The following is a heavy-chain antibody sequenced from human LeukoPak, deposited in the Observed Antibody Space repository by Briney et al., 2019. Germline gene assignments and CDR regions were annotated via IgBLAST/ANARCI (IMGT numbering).Heavy chain of an antibody. CDR2: INSDGSST. CDR3: ARGPRGQWLNYYYYYMDV. CDR1: GFTFSSYW. J-gene: IGHJ6*03. Sequence: PGGSLRLSCAASGFTFSSYWMHWVRQAPGKGLVWVSRINSDGSSTSYADSVKGRFTISRDNAKNTLYLKMNSLRAEDTAVYYCARGPRGQWLNYYYYYMDVWGKGTTVTVSS. V-gene: IGHV3-74*01. D-gene: IGHD6-19*01.